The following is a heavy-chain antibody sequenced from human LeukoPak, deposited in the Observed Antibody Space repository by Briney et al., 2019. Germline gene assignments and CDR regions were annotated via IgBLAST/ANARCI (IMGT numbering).Heavy chain of an antibody. Sequence: GGSLRLSCAASGFTFDDYGMSWVRQAPGKGLEWVSGIDRNGDSTGYADSVEGRFTISRDNAKNSLYLQMDSLRAEDTAVYYCAKDHESDGYPCLDHWGLGTLVTVSS. CDR3: AKDHESDGYPCLDH. CDR1: GFTFDDYG. CDR2: IDRNGDST. J-gene: IGHJ4*02. D-gene: IGHD3-22*01. V-gene: IGHV3-20*04.